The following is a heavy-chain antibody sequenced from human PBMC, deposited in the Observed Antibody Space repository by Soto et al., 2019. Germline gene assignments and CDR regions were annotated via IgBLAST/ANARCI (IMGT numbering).Heavy chain of an antibody. CDR3: ARAAGTGTFDY. CDR2: IYYDGSGK. V-gene: IGHV3-33*01. J-gene: IGHJ4*02. CDR1: GFTFGSYG. Sequence: PVGSLRLSCAASGFTFGSYGMHWVRQAPGKGLEWVAVIYYDGSGKYYADSVKGRFTISRDNSKNTLYLQMNSLRAEDTAVYYCARAAGTGTFDYWGQGSLVTVSS. D-gene: IGHD3-9*01.